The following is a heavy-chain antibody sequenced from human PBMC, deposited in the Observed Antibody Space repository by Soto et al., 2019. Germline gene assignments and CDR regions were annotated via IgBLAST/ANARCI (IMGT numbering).Heavy chain of an antibody. Sequence: QAQLVQSGAEVKEPGASVKVSCKASGYSFTTSGITWVRQAPGQGLEWMGWISTYYGNTNYAQKLQDRVTLTTDTSTSTAYMELRSLRSDDTAIYYCARRLYGDYDYWGQGALVTVSS. D-gene: IGHD4-17*01. CDR2: ISTYYGNT. J-gene: IGHJ4*02. CDR3: ARRLYGDYDY. CDR1: GYSFTTSG. V-gene: IGHV1-18*01.